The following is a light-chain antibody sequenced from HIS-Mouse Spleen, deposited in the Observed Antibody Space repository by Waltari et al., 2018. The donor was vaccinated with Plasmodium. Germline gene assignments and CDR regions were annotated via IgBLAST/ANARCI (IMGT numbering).Light chain of an antibody. J-gene: IGKJ3*01. CDR1: QSVSSN. CDR3: QQYNNWSFT. Sequence: EIVMTHSPATLSVSPGERATLSCRASQSVSSNLAWYQQKPGQAPRLLIYGASTRATGIPGRFSGSGSGTEFTLTISSLQSEDFAVYYCQQYNNWSFTFGPGTKVDIK. CDR2: GAS. V-gene: IGKV3-15*01.